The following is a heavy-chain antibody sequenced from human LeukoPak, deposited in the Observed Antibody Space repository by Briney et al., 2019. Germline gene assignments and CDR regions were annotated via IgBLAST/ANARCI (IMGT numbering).Heavy chain of an antibody. J-gene: IGHJ4*02. CDR2: ISNSGDGT. CDR1: GFSFSAYA. Sequence: GGYLRLSCAASGFSFSAYAMNWVRQAPGKGLEWVSGISNSGDGTYYADSVKGRFTISRDNSKNTLYLQIHSLRAEDTAVYYCASTGRYLDWLFPFDYWGQGTLVTVSS. D-gene: IGHD3-9*01. CDR3: ASTGRYLDWLFPFDY. V-gene: IGHV3-23*01.